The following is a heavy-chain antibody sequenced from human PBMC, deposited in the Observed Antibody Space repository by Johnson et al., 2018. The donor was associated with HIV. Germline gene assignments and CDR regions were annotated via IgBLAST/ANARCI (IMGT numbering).Heavy chain of an antibody. D-gene: IGHD7-27*01. CDR3: ARSGSDWGFDC. CDR1: GLIFSSYA. CDR2: MSHDGRDK. J-gene: IGHJ3*01. V-gene: IGHV3-30*04. Sequence: VQLVESGGGVVQPGRSLRLSCAASGLIFSSYAMHWVRQAPGKGLEWVAVMSHDGRDKDYADPVNGRFTISRDNARNTMFVQLNSLRAEDTAVYYCARSGSDWGFDCWGRGTMVAVSA.